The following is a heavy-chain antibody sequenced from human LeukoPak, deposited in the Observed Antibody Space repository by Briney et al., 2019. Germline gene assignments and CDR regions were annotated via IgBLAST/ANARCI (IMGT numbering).Heavy chain of an antibody. CDR1: GFTFSSYA. V-gene: IGHV3-30-3*01. CDR2: ISYDGSNK. Sequence: GGSLRLSCAASGFTFSSYAMHWVRQAPGKGLEWVAVISYDGSNKYYADSVKGRFTISRDNSKNTLYLQMNSLRAEDTAVYYCARAPRRIVVVAYFDYWGQGTLVTVSS. D-gene: IGHD2-15*01. CDR3: ARAPRRIVVVAYFDY. J-gene: IGHJ4*02.